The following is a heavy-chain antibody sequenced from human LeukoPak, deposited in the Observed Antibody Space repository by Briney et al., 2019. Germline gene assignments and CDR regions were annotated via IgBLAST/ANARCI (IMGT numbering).Heavy chain of an antibody. Sequence: GGSLRLSCAASGFTFSSYEMNWVRQAPGKGLEWVSYVSSSGSTMYYADSVKGRFTISRDNSKNTLYLQMNSLRAEDTAVYYCSYDSSGYYSPGAEYFQHWGQGTLVTVSS. V-gene: IGHV3-48*03. J-gene: IGHJ1*01. CDR1: GFTFSSYE. D-gene: IGHD3-22*01. CDR2: VSSSGSTM. CDR3: SYDSSGYYSPGAEYFQH.